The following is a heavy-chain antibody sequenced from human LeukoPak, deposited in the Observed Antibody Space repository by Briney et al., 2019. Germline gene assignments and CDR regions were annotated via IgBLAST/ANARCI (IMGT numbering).Heavy chain of an antibody. CDR1: GFTFSSYW. CDR2: IKQDGSEK. V-gene: IGHV3-7*01. J-gene: IGHJ5*02. CDR3: ARGPRTEHYDFWSGYYNWFDP. Sequence: GGSLRLSCAASGFTFSSYWMSWVRQAPGKGLEWVANIKQDGSEKYYVDSVKGRFTISRDNAKNSLYLQMNSLRAEDTAVYYCARGPRTEHYDFWSGYYNWFDPWGQGTLVTVSS. D-gene: IGHD3-3*01.